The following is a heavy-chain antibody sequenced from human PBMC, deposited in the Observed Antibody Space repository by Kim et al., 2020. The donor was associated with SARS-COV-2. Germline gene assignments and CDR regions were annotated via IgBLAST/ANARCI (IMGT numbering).Heavy chain of an antibody. V-gene: IGHV3-21*01. D-gene: IGHD2-2*01. CDR3: AREPSIVVVPAAFDY. Sequence: DSVKGRFTTARDNAKNSLYLQMNSLRAEDTAVYYCAREPSIVVVPAAFDYWGQGTLVTVSS. J-gene: IGHJ4*02.